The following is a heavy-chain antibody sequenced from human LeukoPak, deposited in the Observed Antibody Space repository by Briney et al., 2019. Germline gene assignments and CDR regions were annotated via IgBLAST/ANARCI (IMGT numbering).Heavy chain of an antibody. J-gene: IGHJ4*02. D-gene: IGHD1-7*01. Sequence: GGSLRLSCAASGFSFIDYYMSWLRQAPGKGLEWVSYISSSGDTMSYADSVKGRFTISRDNAKNSLYLQMSSLRAEDAAIYYCARVMGNYASDYWGQGALVTVSS. V-gene: IGHV3-11*04. CDR1: GFSFIDYY. CDR2: ISSSGDTM. CDR3: ARVMGNYASDY.